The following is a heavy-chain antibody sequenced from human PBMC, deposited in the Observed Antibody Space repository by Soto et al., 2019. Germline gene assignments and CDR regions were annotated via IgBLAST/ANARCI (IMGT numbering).Heavy chain of an antibody. CDR1: GGSISSSSYY. Sequence: SETLSLTCTVSGGSISSSSYYWGWIRQPPGKGLEWIGSIYYSGSTYYNPSLKSRVTISVDASKNQFSLKLSSVTAADTAVYYCASSNIVVVVAATRQDAFDIWGQGTMVTVSS. V-gene: IGHV4-39*01. J-gene: IGHJ3*02. CDR3: ASSNIVVVVAATRQDAFDI. CDR2: IYYSGST. D-gene: IGHD2-15*01.